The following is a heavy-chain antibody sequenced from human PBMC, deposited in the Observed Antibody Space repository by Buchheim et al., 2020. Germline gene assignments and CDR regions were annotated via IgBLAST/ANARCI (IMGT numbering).Heavy chain of an antibody. CDR3: AKGVLEVLSYFDY. CDR1: GFTFSSYG. Sequence: QVQLVESGGGVVQPGRSLRLSCAASGFTFSSYGMHWVRQAPGKGLEWVTFIRYDGSNKYFADSVKGRFTISRDNSKNTLYLQMNSLRAEDTAVYYCAKGVLEVLSYFDYWGQGTL. J-gene: IGHJ4*02. V-gene: IGHV3-30*02. CDR2: IRYDGSNK.